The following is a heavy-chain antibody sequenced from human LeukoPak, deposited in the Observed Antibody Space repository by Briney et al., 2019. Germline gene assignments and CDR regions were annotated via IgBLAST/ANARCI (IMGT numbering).Heavy chain of an antibody. CDR1: GFIVNTYD. Sequence: GGSLRLSCAASGFIVNTYDMHWVRQAPGEGPEWIAYFGISGTIYYADSVRGRFTISRDNAKNSLFLQMNSLRVDDTAIYYCAGFAVYPYWGQGTPVTVSP. V-gene: IGHV3-48*01. CDR3: AGFAVYPY. D-gene: IGHD5/OR15-5a*01. J-gene: IGHJ4*02. CDR2: FGISGTI.